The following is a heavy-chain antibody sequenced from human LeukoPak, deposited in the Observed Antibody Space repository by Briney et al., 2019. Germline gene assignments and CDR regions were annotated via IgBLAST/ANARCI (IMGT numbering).Heavy chain of an antibody. J-gene: IGHJ4*02. Sequence: GGSLRLSCAASGFTFSSYSMNWVRQAPGKGLEWVSSISSSSSYIYYADSVKGRFTISRDNAKNSLYLQMNSLRAEDTAVYYCARDSRLGYDSSGYYLGYWGQGTLVTVSS. D-gene: IGHD3-22*01. CDR1: GFTFSSYS. CDR3: ARDSRLGYDSSGYYLGY. CDR2: ISSSSSYI. V-gene: IGHV3-21*01.